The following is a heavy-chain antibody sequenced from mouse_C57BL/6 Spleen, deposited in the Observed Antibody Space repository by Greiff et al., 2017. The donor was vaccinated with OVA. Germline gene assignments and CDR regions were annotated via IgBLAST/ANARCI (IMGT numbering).Heavy chain of an antibody. CDR1: GYTFTSYW. J-gene: IGHJ4*01. Sequence: QVQLQQPGAELVKPGASVKLSCKASGYTFTSYWMHWVKQRPGQGLEWIGMIHPNSGSTNNNEKLKSKATLTVDKSSSTAYMQLSSLTSEDSAVYYCARSLITTVVATPHAMDYWGQGTSVTVSS. CDR2: IHPNSGST. V-gene: IGHV1-64*01. CDR3: ARSLITTVVATPHAMDY. D-gene: IGHD1-1*01.